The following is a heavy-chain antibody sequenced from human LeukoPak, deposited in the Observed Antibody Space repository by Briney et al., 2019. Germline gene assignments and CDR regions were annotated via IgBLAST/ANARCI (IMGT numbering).Heavy chain of an antibody. J-gene: IGHJ3*02. CDR3: AAVAAAGPPGSDAFDI. D-gene: IGHD6-13*01. V-gene: IGHV3-53*01. CDR1: GFTVNSNY. Sequence: PGGSLRLSCAAYGFTVNSNYMSWVRQAPGKGLEWVSVIYRGGSTYYPDSVKGRFTISRDNSKNTLYLQMNSLRAEDTAVYYCAAVAAAGPPGSDAFDIWGQGTMVTVS. CDR2: IYRGGST.